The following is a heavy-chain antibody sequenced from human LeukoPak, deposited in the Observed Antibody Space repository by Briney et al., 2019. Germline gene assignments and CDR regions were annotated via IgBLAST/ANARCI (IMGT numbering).Heavy chain of an antibody. D-gene: IGHD3-22*01. CDR3: ARSGGWGQTYYYDSSGSAYFDY. V-gene: IGHV1-46*01. CDR1: GYIFTDYY. Sequence: ASVKVSCKASGYIFTDYYMHWVRQAPGQGLEWMGIINPSGGSTSYAQKFQGRVTMTRDTSTSTVYMELSSLRSEDTAVYYCARSGGWGQTYYYDSSGSAYFDYWGQGTLVTVSS. CDR2: INPSGGST. J-gene: IGHJ4*02.